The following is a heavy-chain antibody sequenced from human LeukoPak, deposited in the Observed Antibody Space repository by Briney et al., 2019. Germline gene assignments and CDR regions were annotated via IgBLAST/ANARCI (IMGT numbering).Heavy chain of an antibody. CDR1: GGSISSSSYY. CDR3: TRDSVIRFFDWLPQANDAFDI. CDR2: IYSSGST. V-gene: IGHV4-39*07. Sequence: PSETLSLTCTVSGGSISSSSYYWGWIRQPPGKGLEWIGRIYSSGSTDYNPSLKSRVTMSVDTSKNQFSLKLRSVTAADTAVYYCTRDSVIRFFDWLPQANDAFDIWGQGTMVTVSS. J-gene: IGHJ3*02. D-gene: IGHD3-9*01.